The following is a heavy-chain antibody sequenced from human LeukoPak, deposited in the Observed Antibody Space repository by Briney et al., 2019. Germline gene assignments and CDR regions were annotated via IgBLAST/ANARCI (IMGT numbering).Heavy chain of an antibody. CDR2: ISAYNGNT. Sequence: ASVKVSCKASGYTFTSYYMHWVRQAPGQGLEWMGWISAYNGNTNYAQKLQGRVTMTTDTSTSTAYMELRSLRSDDTAVYYCARASYYDFWSGYYYFDYWGQGTLVTVSS. CDR1: GYTFTSYY. CDR3: ARASYYDFWSGYYYFDY. J-gene: IGHJ4*02. D-gene: IGHD3-3*01. V-gene: IGHV1-18*04.